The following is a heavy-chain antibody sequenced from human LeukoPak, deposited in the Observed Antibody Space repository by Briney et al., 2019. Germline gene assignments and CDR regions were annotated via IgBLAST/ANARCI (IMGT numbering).Heavy chain of an antibody. CDR1: GGSFSGYY. CDR2: INHSGST. V-gene: IGHV4-34*01. CDR3: ARGMSGNSSSSQLRFFDP. J-gene: IGHJ5*02. D-gene: IGHD6-6*01. Sequence: SETLSLTCAVYGGSFSGYYWSWIRQPPGKGLEWIGEINHSGSTNYNPSLKSRVTISVDTSKNQFSLKLSSVTAADTAVYYCARGMSGNSSSSQLRFFDPWGQEPWSPSPQ.